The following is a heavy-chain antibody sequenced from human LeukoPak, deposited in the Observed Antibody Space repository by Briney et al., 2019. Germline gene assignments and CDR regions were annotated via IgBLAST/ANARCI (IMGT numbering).Heavy chain of an antibody. J-gene: IGHJ5*02. V-gene: IGHV1-18*01. CDR1: GYTFTSYD. Sequence: ASVKVSCKASGYTFTSYDINWVRQAPGQGLEWMGWISAYNGNTNYAQKLQGRVTMTTDTSTSTAYMELRSLRSDDTAVYYCARVIPYYYGSGSYYKGWFDPWGQGTLVTVSS. D-gene: IGHD3-10*01. CDR3: ARVIPYYYGSGSYYKGWFDP. CDR2: ISAYNGNT.